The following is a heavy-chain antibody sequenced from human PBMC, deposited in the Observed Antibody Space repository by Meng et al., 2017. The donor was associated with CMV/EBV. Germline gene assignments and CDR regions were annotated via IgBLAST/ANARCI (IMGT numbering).Heavy chain of an antibody. Sequence: EVQLVESGGXLVKPGGSLXLSCAASGFTFSSYSMNWVRQAPGKGLEWVSSISSSSSYIYYADSVKGRFTISRDNAKNSLYLQMNSLRAEDTAVYYCARGGPHYDRDWFDPWGQGTLVTVSS. CDR3: ARGGPHYDRDWFDP. CDR2: ISSSSSYI. J-gene: IGHJ5*02. D-gene: IGHD3-9*01. V-gene: IGHV3-21*01. CDR1: GFTFSSYS.